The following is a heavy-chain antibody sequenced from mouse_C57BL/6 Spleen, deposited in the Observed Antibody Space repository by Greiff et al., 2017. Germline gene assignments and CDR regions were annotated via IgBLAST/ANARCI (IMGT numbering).Heavy chain of an antibody. J-gene: IGHJ2*01. CDR1: GYTFTDYY. CDR3: ARTRGLLRYFDY. D-gene: IGHD2-3*01. Sequence: VQLQQSGPELVKPGASVKISCKASGYTFTDYYMNWVKQSHGKSLEWIGDINPNNGGTSYNQKFKGKATLTVDKSFSTAYMELRSLTSEDSAVYYCARTRGLLRYFDYWGQGTTLTVSS. V-gene: IGHV1-26*01. CDR2: INPNNGGT.